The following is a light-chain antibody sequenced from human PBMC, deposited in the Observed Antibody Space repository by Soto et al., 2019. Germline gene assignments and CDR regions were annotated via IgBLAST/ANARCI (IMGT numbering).Light chain of an antibody. J-gene: IGKJ2*01. Sequence: EIVLTQSPGTLSLSPGERATLSCRASQRISNSYLAWYQQKPGQAPRLLLYDASSRATGIPDRVSGSGSGTDFPLTISRLEPEDFAVYYCQQYARPPFAFGRGTKVEIK. CDR3: QQYARPPFA. CDR1: QRISNSY. V-gene: IGKV3-20*01. CDR2: DAS.